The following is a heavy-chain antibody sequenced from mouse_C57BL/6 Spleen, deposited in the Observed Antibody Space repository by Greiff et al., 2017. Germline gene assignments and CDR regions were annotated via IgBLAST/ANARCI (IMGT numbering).Heavy chain of an antibody. D-gene: IGHD6-1*01. J-gene: IGHJ1*03. CDR3: ARGLAPPRYFDV. V-gene: IGHV1-50*01. CDR1: GYTFTSYW. Sequence: VQLQQPGAELVKPGASVKLSCKASGYTFTSYWMQWVKQRPGQGLEWIGEIDPSDSYTNYNQKFKGQATLTVDTSSSTAYMQLSSLTSEDAAVYYCARGLAPPRYFDVWGTGTTVTVSS. CDR2: IDPSDSYT.